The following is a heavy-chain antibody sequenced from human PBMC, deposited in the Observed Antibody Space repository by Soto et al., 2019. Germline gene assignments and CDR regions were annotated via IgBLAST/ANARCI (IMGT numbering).Heavy chain of an antibody. CDR2: IYYSGST. CDR1: GGSISSGGYY. CDR3: ARSATGYDYGPFDY. Sequence: QVQLQESGPGLVKPSQTLSLTCTVSGGSISSGGYYWSWIRQHPGKSLEWIGYIYYSGSTYYNPSPKSRVTISVDTSKNQSSLKLSAVTAADTAVYYCARSATGYDYGPFDYRVQGTLVNVSA. D-gene: IGHD5-12*01. V-gene: IGHV4-31*03. J-gene: IGHJ4*02.